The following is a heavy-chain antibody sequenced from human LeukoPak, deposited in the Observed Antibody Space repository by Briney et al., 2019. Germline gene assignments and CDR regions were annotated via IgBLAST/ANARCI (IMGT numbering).Heavy chain of an antibody. CDR1: GFTFSNYA. CDR3: AKGFQTYGELSFDV. J-gene: IGHJ4*02. D-gene: IGHD4-17*01. V-gene: IGHV3-23*01. CDR2: VSGSASNT. Sequence: GGSLRLSCAASGFTFSNYAMSWVRQAPGKGLEWVSIVSGSASNTYYADSVKGRFTISRDNSKTTLYLQMNSLRADDTAVYYCAKGFQTYGELSFDVWGQGTLVAVSS.